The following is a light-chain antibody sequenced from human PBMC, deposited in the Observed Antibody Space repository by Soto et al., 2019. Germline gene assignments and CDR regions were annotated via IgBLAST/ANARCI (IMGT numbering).Light chain of an antibody. J-gene: IGKJ3*01. CDR1: QTPSGNY. Sequence: EIVLTQSPGTLSLFPGESATLSCKASQTPSGNYFAWYQHTVGQAPRLLVYGASLRAACVPDRFSGSGSRTEFNLTSNRVEPEDFAVYYRHQFGSSPFTFGPGTRGDI. V-gene: IGKV3-20*01. CDR3: HQFGSSPFT. CDR2: GAS.